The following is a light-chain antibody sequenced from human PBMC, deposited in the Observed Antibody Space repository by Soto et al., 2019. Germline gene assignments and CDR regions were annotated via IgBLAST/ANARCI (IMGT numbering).Light chain of an antibody. V-gene: IGLV2-14*01. CDR2: EVS. CDR1: STDVYGSNY. Sequence: QSALTQPPSASGSPGQSVTISCTGTSTDVYGSNYVSWYQLHPGKAPKLMVFEVSNRPSGVSYRFSGSKSGNTASLTISGLQAEDEADYFCSSYSISTAYLFGTGTKVTVL. CDR3: SSYSISTAYL. J-gene: IGLJ1*01.